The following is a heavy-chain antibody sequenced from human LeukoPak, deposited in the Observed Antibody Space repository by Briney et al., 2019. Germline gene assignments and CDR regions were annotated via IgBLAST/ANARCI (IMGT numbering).Heavy chain of an antibody. CDR2: IFYSGST. V-gene: IGHV4-59*08. D-gene: IGHD5/OR15-5a*01. CDR1: GGSISPYY. CDR3: ARHSVASPHYFDY. Sequence: PSETLSLTCTVSGGSISPYYWSWIRQPPGKDLEWIAFIFYSGSTHYNPSLTSRVTISVDTSKNQFSLKLTPVTAADTAVYYCARHSVASPHYFDYWGQGALVTVSS. J-gene: IGHJ4*02.